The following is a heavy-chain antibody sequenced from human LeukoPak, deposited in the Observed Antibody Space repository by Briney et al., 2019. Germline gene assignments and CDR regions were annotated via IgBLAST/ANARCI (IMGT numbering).Heavy chain of an antibody. CDR3: ARDLAILGGSLYYYYYMGV. J-gene: IGHJ6*03. CDR2: IYTSGST. D-gene: IGHD3-9*01. CDR1: GGSISSSSYY. V-gene: IGHV4-61*02. Sequence: SETLSLTCTVSGGSISSSSYYWSWIRQPAGKGLEWIGRIYTSGSTNYNPSLKSRVTMSVDTSKNQFSLKLSSVTAADTAVYYCARDLAILGGSLYYYYYMGVWGKGTTVTISS.